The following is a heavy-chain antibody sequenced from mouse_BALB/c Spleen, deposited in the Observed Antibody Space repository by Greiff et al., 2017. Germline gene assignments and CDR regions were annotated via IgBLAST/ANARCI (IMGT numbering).Heavy chain of an antibody. V-gene: IGHV1-9*01. J-gene: IGHJ3*01. Sequence: QVQLQQSGAELMKPAASVKISCKVTGYTFSSYWVKWVKQRPGHGLEWIGEILPGSGSTNYNEKLKGKATFTADTSSNTAYMQLSSLTSEDSAVYYCARNHYGYDGLFAYWSQGTLVTVSA. CDR3: ARNHYGYDGLFAY. D-gene: IGHD2-2*01. CDR1: GYTFSSYW. CDR2: ILPGSGST.